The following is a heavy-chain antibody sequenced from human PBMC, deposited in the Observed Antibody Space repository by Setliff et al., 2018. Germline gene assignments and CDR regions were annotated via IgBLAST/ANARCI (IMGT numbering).Heavy chain of an antibody. CDR1: GFTFSKYW. CDR2: IKGDGSII. J-gene: IGHJ6*03. V-gene: IGHV3-74*01. CDR3: GRGSDMSPNYIDV. Sequence: QPGGSLRLSCVMSGFTFSKYWMHWVRQVPGKGPVWVAHIKGDGSIINHADSVKGRFTISRDNAKNTLDLQMNSLRVEDTAVYYCGRGSDMSPNYIDVWGKGTTVTVSS. D-gene: IGHD3-3*01.